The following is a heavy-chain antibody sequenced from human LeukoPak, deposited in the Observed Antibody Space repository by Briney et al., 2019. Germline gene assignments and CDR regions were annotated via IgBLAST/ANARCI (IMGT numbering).Heavy chain of an antibody. J-gene: IGHJ6*03. D-gene: IGHD1-26*01. CDR1: GFTFNYAW. CDR2: IRYDGSNK. CDR3: AKDRGWELRFMDV. V-gene: IGHV3-30*02. Sequence: GGSLRLSCEVSGFTFNYAWMSWVRQAPGKGLEWVAFIRYDGSNKYYADSVKGRFTISRDNSKNTLYLQMNSLRAEDSAVYYCAKDRGWELRFMDVWGKGTTVTISS.